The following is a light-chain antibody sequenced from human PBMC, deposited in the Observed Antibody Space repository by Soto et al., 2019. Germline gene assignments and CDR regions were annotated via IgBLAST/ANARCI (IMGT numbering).Light chain of an antibody. J-gene: IGKJ2*01. Sequence: DIQLSQSPPSLSASVGDRVAITCRTSQTVLTYLNWYQHKPGTAPKLLIYTASVLQNGVPSRFSGSGSGTDSTLTISSLQPEYFATYYCQQRYSPPVTFGQGTKLE. CDR1: QTVLTY. CDR2: TAS. V-gene: IGKV1-39*01. CDR3: QQRYSPPVT.